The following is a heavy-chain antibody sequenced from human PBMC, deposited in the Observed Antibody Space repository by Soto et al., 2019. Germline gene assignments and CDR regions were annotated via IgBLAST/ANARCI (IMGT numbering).Heavy chain of an antibody. D-gene: IGHD3-3*01. CDR1: GGSFNTYY. CDR3: ARMRVSDFSSGSFRRCWFDS. J-gene: IGHJ5*01. CDR2: IKHSVGT. V-gene: IGHV4-34*02. Sequence: QVQLQQWGAGLLKPSETLSLTCAVNGGSFNTYYWTWIRQPPGKGLEWIGEIKHSVGTNYNPSLKSRVTISVDTSKNHFSLNLTSVTAADTAVYYCARMRVSDFSSGSFRRCWFDSWGQGTLVTVSS.